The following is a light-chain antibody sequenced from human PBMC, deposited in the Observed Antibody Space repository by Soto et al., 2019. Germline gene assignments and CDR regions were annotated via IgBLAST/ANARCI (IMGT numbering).Light chain of an antibody. CDR2: AAS. CDR3: QHYYTYPWT. Sequence: AIRMTQSPSSLSASTGDRVTITCRASQDVSNYLVWYQQKPGKAPKVLIHAASTLQGGVSSRFSGRGSGTYFTLTINSLPAEDFATYYCQHYYTYPWTFGQGTKVEV. J-gene: IGKJ1*01. CDR1: QDVSNY. V-gene: IGKV1-8*01.